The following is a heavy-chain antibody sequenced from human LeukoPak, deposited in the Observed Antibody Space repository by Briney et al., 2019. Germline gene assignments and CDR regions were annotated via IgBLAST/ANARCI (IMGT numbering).Heavy chain of an antibody. V-gene: IGHV3-23*01. CDR1: GFTFISYA. CDR3: AKLIAAAVPYYFDY. Sequence: GGALRLSCAASGFTFISYAMSWVRQAPGKGLEGVSTISGSGGSTYYADSVKGRFTISRDNSKNTLYLQMNSLRAEDTAVYYCAKLIAAAVPYYFDYWGQGTLVTVSS. D-gene: IGHD6-13*01. J-gene: IGHJ4*02. CDR2: ISGSGGST.